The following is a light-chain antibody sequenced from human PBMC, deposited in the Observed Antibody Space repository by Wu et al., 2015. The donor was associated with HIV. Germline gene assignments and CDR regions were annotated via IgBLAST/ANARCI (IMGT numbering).Light chain of an antibody. J-gene: IGKJ3*01. Sequence: DIQMTQSPSSLSASVGDRVTITCRASQNIKNYLNWYQQKPGKAPKLLIYGASSLQSGVPSRFSGSGSGTHFTLTISRLQREDFATYYCQQSYSTPLFTFGPGTKVDIE. CDR3: QQSYSTPLFT. CDR2: GAS. V-gene: IGKV1-39*01. CDR1: QNIKNY.